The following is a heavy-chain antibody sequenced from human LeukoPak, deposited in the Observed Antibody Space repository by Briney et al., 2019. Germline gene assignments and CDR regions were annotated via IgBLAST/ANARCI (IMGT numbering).Heavy chain of an antibody. J-gene: IGHJ4*02. V-gene: IGHV3-23*01. Sequence: GGSLRLSCAASGFTVSSNYMSWVRQAPGKGLEWVSAISGSGGSTYYADSVKGRFTISRDNSKNTLYLQMNSLRAEDTAVYYCAKALSRVRTEGIDYWGQGTLVTVSS. CDR2: ISGSGGST. D-gene: IGHD3-10*01. CDR1: GFTVSSNY. CDR3: AKALSRVRTEGIDY.